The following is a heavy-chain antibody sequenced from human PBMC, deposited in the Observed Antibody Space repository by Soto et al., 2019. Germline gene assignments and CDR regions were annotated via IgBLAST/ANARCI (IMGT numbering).Heavy chain of an antibody. CDR1: GFTFSSQA. D-gene: IGHD6-19*01. CDR2: ISYDGNNK. V-gene: IGHV3-30-3*01. CDR3: ARDQKGEQCLVIPVIDY. J-gene: IGHJ4*02. Sequence: QVQLVESGGGVVQPGRSLRLSCAASGFTFSSQAMHWVRQAPGKGLEWVAGISYDGNNKYYADSVKGRFTISRDNSKNTLHLQINSPRPEDAAVYYCARDQKGEQCLVIPVIDYWGQGTLVTVSS.